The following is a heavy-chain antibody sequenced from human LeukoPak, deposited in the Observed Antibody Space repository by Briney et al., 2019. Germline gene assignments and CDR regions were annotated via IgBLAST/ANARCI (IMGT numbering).Heavy chain of an antibody. J-gene: IGHJ4*02. D-gene: IGHD6-13*01. CDR3: ARRGQQSYYFDY. CDR2: IYTSGST. V-gene: IGHV4-4*09. Sequence: SETLSLTCSVSGGSFDSKYWSWIRQPPGKGLEWIGYIYTSGSTNFNPSLKSRVTISVDTSKNQFSLKLSSVTAADTAVYCCARRGQQSYYFDYWGQGTLVTVSS. CDR1: GGSFDSKY.